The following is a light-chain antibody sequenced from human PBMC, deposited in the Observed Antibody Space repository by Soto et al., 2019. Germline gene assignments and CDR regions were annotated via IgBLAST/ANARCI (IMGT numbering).Light chain of an antibody. CDR3: QVWDSDYSHVV. Sequence: SYELTQPPSVSVAPGQTATITCGGNNIRDKSEHWYQQKPSQAAVLVVSDDSGRPLRIPERISGSNSGNGATLTISRVEDGDEADYYCQVWDSDYSHVVFGGGTKLTVL. V-gene: IGLV3-21*02. CDR2: DDS. CDR1: NIRDKS. J-gene: IGLJ2*01.